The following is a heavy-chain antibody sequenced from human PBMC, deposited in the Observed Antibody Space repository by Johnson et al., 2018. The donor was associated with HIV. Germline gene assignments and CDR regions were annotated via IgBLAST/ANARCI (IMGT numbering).Heavy chain of an antibody. Sequence: VQLVESGGGLVQPGGSLRLSCAASGFNFDDYGMSWVRQVPGKGLEWVAVLFSGDTTYYADSVNGRFTISRDNSKNTLYLQMNSLRAEDTAVYYCARACRDGYTCDVFDIWGQGTLVTVSS. CDR2: LFSGDTT. CDR3: ARACRDGYTCDVFDI. J-gene: IGHJ3*02. CDR1: GFNFDDYG. D-gene: IGHD5-24*01. V-gene: IGHV3-66*01.